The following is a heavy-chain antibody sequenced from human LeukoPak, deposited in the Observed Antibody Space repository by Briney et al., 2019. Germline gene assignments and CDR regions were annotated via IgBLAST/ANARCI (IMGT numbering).Heavy chain of an antibody. CDR2: MNPNSGNI. Sequence: ASVKVSCKASGYTFTSYDINWVRQATGQGLEWMGWMNPNSGNIGYAQKFQGRVTITRNTSISTAYMELSSLRSEDTAVYYCARGFRERWLQSSGVDYWGQGTLVTVSS. CDR1: GYTFTSYD. V-gene: IGHV1-8*03. CDR3: ARGFRERWLQSSGVDY. D-gene: IGHD5-24*01. J-gene: IGHJ4*02.